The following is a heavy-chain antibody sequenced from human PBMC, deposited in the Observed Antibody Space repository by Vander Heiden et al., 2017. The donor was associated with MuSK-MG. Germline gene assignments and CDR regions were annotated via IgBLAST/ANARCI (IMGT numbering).Heavy chain of an antibody. V-gene: IGHV4-39*01. CDR1: GASIHASGSY. D-gene: IGHD2-21*01. J-gene: IGHJ3*01. CDR3: ARQSGLLVVIAPIWSIVFDV. Sequence: QLQLQESGPGLVKPSETPSLTCAVSGASIHASGSYCGWVRQAPGSGLEWIATLSYSGSTYYKPSLKSRISISVDTSKNLVSLRLTSVTVADTGVYYCARQSGLLVVIAPIWSIVFDVWGQGTLVTVSS. CDR2: LSYSGST.